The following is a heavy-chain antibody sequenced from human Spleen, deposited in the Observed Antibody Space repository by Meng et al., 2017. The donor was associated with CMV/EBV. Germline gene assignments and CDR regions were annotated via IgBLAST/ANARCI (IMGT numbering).Heavy chain of an antibody. CDR3: ARPAKDIVVVPAAITIWYFDL. Sequence: GSLRLSCTVSGGSISSYYWSWIRQPAGKGLEWIGRIYTSGSTNYNPSLKSRVTISVDTSKNQFSLNLTSVTAADTAVYYCARPAKDIVVVPAAITIWYFDLWGRGTLVTVSS. V-gene: IGHV4-4*07. J-gene: IGHJ2*01. CDR2: IYTSGST. D-gene: IGHD2-2*02. CDR1: GGSISSYY.